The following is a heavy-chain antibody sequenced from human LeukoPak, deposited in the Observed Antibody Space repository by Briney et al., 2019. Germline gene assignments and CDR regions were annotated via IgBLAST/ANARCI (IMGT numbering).Heavy chain of an antibody. CDR1: GGSISSSSYY. Sequence: PSETLSLTCAVSGGSISSSSYYWGWLRQPPGKGLEWIGSIYYSGSTYYNPSLKSRVTISVDTSKNQFSLKLSSVTAADTAVYYCARVHSDAFDIWGQGTMVTVSS. CDR3: ARVHSDAFDI. J-gene: IGHJ3*02. CDR2: IYYSGST. V-gene: IGHV4-39*07. D-gene: IGHD2-21*01.